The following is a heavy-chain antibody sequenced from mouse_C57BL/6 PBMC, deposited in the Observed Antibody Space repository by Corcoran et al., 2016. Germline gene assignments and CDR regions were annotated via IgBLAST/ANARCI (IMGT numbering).Heavy chain of an antibody. Sequence: EVQLQQSGPELVKPGASVKISCKASGYTFTDYYMNWVKQSHGKSLEWIGDINPNNGGTSYNQKFKGKATLTVDKSSITAYRELRSLTSEDSAVYYCAAPYGSGPGDYAMDYWGQGTSVTVSS. D-gene: IGHD3-1*01. CDR2: INPNNGGT. CDR3: AAPYGSGPGDYAMDY. V-gene: IGHV1-26*01. CDR1: GYTFTDYY. J-gene: IGHJ4*01.